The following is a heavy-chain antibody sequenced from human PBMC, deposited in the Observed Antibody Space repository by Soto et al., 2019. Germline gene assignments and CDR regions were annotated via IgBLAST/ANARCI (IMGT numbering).Heavy chain of an antibody. CDR1: GFTFSSYG. J-gene: IGHJ4*02. CDR2: ISYDGYNK. V-gene: IGHV3-30*18. CDR3: AKEENYDSSGYPIDY. D-gene: IGHD3-22*01. Sequence: QVQLVESGGGVVQPGRSLRLSCAASGFTFSSYGMHWVRQAPGKGLEWVAVISYDGYNKYYADSVKGRFIISRDNSKNTLYLQMNSLRAEDTAVYYCAKEENYDSSGYPIDYWGQGTLVTVSS.